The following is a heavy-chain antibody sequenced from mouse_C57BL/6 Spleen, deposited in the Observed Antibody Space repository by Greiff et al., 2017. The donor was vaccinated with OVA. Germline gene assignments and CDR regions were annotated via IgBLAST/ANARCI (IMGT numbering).Heavy chain of an antibody. CDR1: CYTFTCYL. CDR3: ARTVVATYYFDY. CDR2: ILPGSGST. V-gene: IGHV1-9*01. J-gene: IGHJ2*01. D-gene: IGHD1-1*01. Sequence: LINPFSSFHLSFNSPCYTFTCYLIEWVKQSPLHCLECIGEILPGSGSTNYNEKFKGKATFTADTSSNTAYMQLSSLTTEDSAIYYCARTVVATYYFDYWGQGTTLTVSS.